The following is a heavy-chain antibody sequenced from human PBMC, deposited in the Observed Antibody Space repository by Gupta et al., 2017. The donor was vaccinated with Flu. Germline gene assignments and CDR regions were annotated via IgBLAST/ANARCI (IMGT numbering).Heavy chain of an antibody. V-gene: IGHV3-23*01. CDR3: VKGFNYIFDF. CDR2: ITTSGDYT. D-gene: IGHD3-10*01. Sequence: GFNFGNYAMSWVRQAPGKGLEWVSGITTSGDYTYYEDSVKGRFTISRDNSENTLYLEMNSLRAEDTAVYYCVKGFNYIFDFWGQGTLVTVSS. CDR1: GFNFGNYA. J-gene: IGHJ4*02.